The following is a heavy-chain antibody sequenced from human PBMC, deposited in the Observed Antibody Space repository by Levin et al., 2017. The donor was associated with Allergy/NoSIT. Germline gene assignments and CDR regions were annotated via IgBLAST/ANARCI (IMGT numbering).Heavy chain of an antibody. CDR3: AREGPDY. Sequence: GASVKVSCAASGFTFSSYWMHWVRQVPGKGLVWVSGINTEGSTTRYADSVKGRFTISRDNAQNTVYLQMNSLRAEDTAVYYCAREGPDYWGQGTLVTVSS. CDR2: INTEGSTT. CDR1: GFTFSSYW. J-gene: IGHJ4*02. V-gene: IGHV3-74*01.